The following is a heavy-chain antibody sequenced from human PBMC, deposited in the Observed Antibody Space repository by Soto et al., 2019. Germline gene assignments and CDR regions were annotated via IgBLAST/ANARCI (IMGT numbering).Heavy chain of an antibody. CDR2: ISYDGSNK. CDR3: ASGYPNGYSSGWYL. D-gene: IGHD6-19*01. V-gene: IGHV3-30-3*01. Sequence: GGSLRLSCAASGFTFSSYAMHWVRQAPGKGLEWVAVISYDGSNKYYADSVKGRFTISRDNSKNTLYLQMNSLRAEDTAVYYCASGYPNGYSSGWYLWGQGTLVTVSS. CDR1: GFTFSSYA. J-gene: IGHJ4*02.